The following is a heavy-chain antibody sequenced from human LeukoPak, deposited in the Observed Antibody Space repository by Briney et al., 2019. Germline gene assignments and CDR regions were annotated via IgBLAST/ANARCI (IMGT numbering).Heavy chain of an antibody. CDR2: LYDTGNT. V-gene: IGHV4-59*01. CDR3: ARGGWYLDL. J-gene: IGHJ2*01. CDR1: GGSISTYY. Sequence: SETLSLTCTVSGGSISTYYWSWIRHPPGEGLEWIGYLYDTGNTKYTPSLKSRVSISVDTSKNQFSLRLSSVTAADTAVYYCARGGWYLDLWGRGTLVTVSS.